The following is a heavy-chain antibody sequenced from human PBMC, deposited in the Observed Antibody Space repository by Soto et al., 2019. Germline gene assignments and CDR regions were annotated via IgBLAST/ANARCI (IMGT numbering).Heavy chain of an antibody. Sequence: GGSLRLSCAASGFTFSSYSMNWVRQAPGKGLEWVSSISSSSSYIYYADSVEGRFTISRDNAKNSLYLQMNSLRAEDTAVYYCAREDSDYVWGSYRPNPFDYWGQGTLVTVSS. CDR1: GFTFSSYS. D-gene: IGHD3-16*02. J-gene: IGHJ4*02. CDR2: ISSSSSYI. V-gene: IGHV3-21*01. CDR3: AREDSDYVWGSYRPNPFDY.